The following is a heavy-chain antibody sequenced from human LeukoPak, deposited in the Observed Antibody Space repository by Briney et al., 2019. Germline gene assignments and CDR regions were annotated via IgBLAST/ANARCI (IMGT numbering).Heavy chain of an antibody. J-gene: IGHJ1*01. CDR3: ARDWAWEQVWFQH. D-gene: IGHD1-26*01. CDR2: INPNSGGT. Sequence: ASVKVSCKASGYTFTGYYIHWVRQAPGQGLEWMGWINPNSGGTKYAQKFQGRVTMTRDTSISTAYMELSSLTSDDTAVYYCARDWAWEQVWFQHWGQGTQVSVSS. V-gene: IGHV1-2*02. CDR1: GYTFTGYY.